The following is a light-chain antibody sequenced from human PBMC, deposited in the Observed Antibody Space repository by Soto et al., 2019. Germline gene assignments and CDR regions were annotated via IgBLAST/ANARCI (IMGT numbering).Light chain of an antibody. CDR3: GTWDSSLGAVV. J-gene: IGLJ2*01. Sequence: QSVLTQPPSVSAAPGQKVTISCSGSSSNIGNNYVSWYQHLPGAAPKLLIYDNSKRPSGIPDRFSGFKSGTSATLGITGLQTGDEADYYCGTWDSSLGAVVFGGGTKLTVL. CDR2: DNS. CDR1: SSNIGNNY. V-gene: IGLV1-51*01.